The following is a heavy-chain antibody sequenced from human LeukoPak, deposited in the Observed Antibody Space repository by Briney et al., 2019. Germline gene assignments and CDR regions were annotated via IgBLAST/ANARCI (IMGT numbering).Heavy chain of an antibody. D-gene: IGHD1-7*01. V-gene: IGHV3-30*03. CDR3: ARNYEGLF. Sequence: PGGSLRLSCAASGFTFSNYEMVWVRQAPGKGLEWVATISSDGSKKYDADAVKGRFTIARDSSENALSLQMTSLRPDDTAVYYCARNYEGLFWGQGTMVTVSS. CDR2: ISSDGSKK. CDR1: GFTFSNYE. J-gene: IGHJ3*01.